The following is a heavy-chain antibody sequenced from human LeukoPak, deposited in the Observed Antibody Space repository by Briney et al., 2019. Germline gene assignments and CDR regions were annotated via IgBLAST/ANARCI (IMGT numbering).Heavy chain of an antibody. D-gene: IGHD3-3*01. CDR3: ARDPSCYFWSGYCYYFDY. J-gene: IGHJ4*02. CDR2: IKQDGSEK. Sequence: ESGGSLRLSCAASGFTFSSYWMSWVRQAPGKGLEGVANIKQDGSEKYYVDSVKGRFTISRDNAKNSLYLQMNSLRAEDTAVYYCARDPSCYFWSGYCYYFDYWGQGTLVTASS. V-gene: IGHV3-7*01. CDR1: GFTFSSYW.